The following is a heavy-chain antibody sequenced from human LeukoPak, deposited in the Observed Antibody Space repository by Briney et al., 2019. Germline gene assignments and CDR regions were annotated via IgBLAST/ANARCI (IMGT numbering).Heavy chain of an antibody. V-gene: IGHV4-59*08. J-gene: IGHJ5*02. CDR2: IYYSGST. D-gene: IGHD2-15*01. Sequence: SETLSLTCTVSGGSISSYYWSWIRQPPGKGLEWIGYIYYSGSTNYNPSLKSRVTISVDTSKNQFSLKLSSVTAADTAVYYCARTIPPYCSGGSCYSAAPVWFDPWGQGILVTVSS. CDR3: ARTIPPYCSGGSCYSAAPVWFDP. CDR1: GGSISSYY.